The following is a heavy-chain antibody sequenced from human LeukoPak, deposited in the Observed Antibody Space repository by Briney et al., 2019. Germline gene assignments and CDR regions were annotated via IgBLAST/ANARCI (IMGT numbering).Heavy chain of an antibody. Sequence: SQTLSLTCAISGDSVSSNSAAWNWIRQSPSRGLEWLGRTYYRSKWYDDYAVSVKSRITVNPDTSKNQFSLQLNSVTPEDTAVYYCARANYYDSSGYYRPGYYYYGMDVWGQGTTVTVSS. CDR3: ARANYYDSSGYYRPGYYYYGMDV. D-gene: IGHD3-22*01. CDR2: TYYRSKWYD. J-gene: IGHJ6*02. CDR1: GDSVSSNSAA. V-gene: IGHV6-1*01.